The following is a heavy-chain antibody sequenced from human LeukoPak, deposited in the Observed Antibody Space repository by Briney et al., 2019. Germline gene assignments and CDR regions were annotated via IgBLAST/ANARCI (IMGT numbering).Heavy chain of an antibody. J-gene: IGHJ4*02. CDR2: IHYSGST. CDR3: ARDRGTWNDDGFDY. V-gene: IGHV4-61*01. CDR1: GGSISSGTYY. D-gene: IGHD1-1*01. Sequence: SETLSLTCTVSGGSISSGTYYWGWIRQPPGKGLEWIANIHYSGSTNYNPSLKSRVTISVDTSKNQFSLKLSSVTAADTAVYYCARDRGTWNDDGFDYWGQGTLVTVSS.